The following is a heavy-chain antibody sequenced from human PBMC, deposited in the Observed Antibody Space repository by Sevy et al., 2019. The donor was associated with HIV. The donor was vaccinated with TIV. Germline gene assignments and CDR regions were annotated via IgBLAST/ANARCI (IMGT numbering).Heavy chain of an antibody. Sequence: ASVKVSCKVSGYTLTELSMHWVRQPPGKGLEWMGRFDPEDGETIDSQKFLGRLTMTEDTSTDTAYMDLSSLRSEDTAVYYCAAEDITMIPYGLDVWGQGTTVTVSS. CDR1: GYTLTELS. CDR2: FDPEDGET. D-gene: IGHD3-22*01. CDR3: AAEDITMIPYGLDV. V-gene: IGHV1-24*01. J-gene: IGHJ6*02.